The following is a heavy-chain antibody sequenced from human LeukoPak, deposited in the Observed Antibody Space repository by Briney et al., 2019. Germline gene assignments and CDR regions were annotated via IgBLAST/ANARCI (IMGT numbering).Heavy chain of an antibody. V-gene: IGHV3-7*01. J-gene: IGHJ2*01. CDR3: ARDTKGRVGATINWYFDL. D-gene: IGHD1-26*01. Sequence: GSLRLSCAASGFTFSSYWMSWVRQAPGKGLEWVANIKQDGSEKYYVDSVKGRFTISRDNAKNSLYLQMNSLRAEDTAVYYCARDTKGRVGATINWYFDLWGRGTLVTVSS. CDR1: GFTFSSYW. CDR2: IKQDGSEK.